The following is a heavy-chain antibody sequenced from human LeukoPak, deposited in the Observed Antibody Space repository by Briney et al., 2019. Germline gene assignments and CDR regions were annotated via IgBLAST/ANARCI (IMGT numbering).Heavy chain of an antibody. CDR3: AKFARTYSSPPPHFDY. CDR2: IYPGDSDT. V-gene: IGHV5-51*01. Sequence: GESLKISCKGSGYSFTSYWIGWVRQMPGKGLEWVGIIYPGDSDTRYSPSFQGQVTISADKSISTAYLQWSSLKASDTAMYYCAKFARTYSSPPPHFDYWGQGTLVTVSS. D-gene: IGHD6-13*01. CDR1: GYSFTSYW. J-gene: IGHJ4*02.